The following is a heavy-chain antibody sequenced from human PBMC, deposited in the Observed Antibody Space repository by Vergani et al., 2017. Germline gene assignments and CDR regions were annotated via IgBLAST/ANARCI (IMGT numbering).Heavy chain of an antibody. J-gene: IGHJ4*02. CDR2: FHHTGIT. CDR3: ASDTHSGQRADG. CDR1: NYSISRGYF. V-gene: IGHV4-38-2*02. Sequence: QVQLQESGPGLVKPSETLSLTCTVSNYSISRGYFWGWIRLPPGKGLEWIASFHHTGITYNNPSLKSRVTISVDTSKNLISLTLASVTAADTAVYYCASDTHSGQRADGWGQGILVTVTS. D-gene: IGHD6-19*01.